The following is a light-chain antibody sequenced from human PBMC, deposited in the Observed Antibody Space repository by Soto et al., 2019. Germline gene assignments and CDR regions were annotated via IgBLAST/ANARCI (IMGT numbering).Light chain of an antibody. V-gene: IGKV1-8*01. CDR2: AAS. J-gene: IGKJ1*01. CDR3: QQYYSYPHT. Sequence: AIRMTQSPSSFSASTGDRVTITCRASQGISSYLAWYQQKPGKAPKLLIYAASTLQSGVPSRFSGSGSGTDFTLPTSCLQSEDFATYYCQQYYSYPHTFGQGTKVEIK. CDR1: QGISSY.